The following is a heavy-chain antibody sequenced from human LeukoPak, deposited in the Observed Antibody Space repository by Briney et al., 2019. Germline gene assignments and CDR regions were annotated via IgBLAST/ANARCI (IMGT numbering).Heavy chain of an antibody. V-gene: IGHV4-30-4*08. J-gene: IGHJ5*02. CDR3: ARSHKNWFDP. CDR1: VGSISSGDYY. Sequence: SETLSLTCTVSVGSISSGDYYWSWIRQPPGKGLEWIGYIYYSGSAYYNPSLKSRVTISVDTSKNQFSLKLSSVTAADTAVYYCARSHKNWFDPWGQGTLVTVSS. CDR2: IYYSGSA.